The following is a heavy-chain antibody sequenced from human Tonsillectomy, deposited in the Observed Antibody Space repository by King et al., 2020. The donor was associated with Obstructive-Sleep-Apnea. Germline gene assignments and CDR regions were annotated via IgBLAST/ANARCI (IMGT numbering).Heavy chain of an antibody. D-gene: IGHD3-10*01. CDR1: GFTFSDYY. V-gene: IGHV3-11*01. CDR3: ERVDVGRGVITDY. Sequence: VQLVESGGGLVKPGGSLRLSCAASGFTFSDYYMSWRRQSPGKGLEWVSYISSSDSNIYYADSVKGRFTISRDNGKNSLYLQMNSLRAEDTAVYYCERVDVGRGVITDYWAQGTLVTVSS. CDR2: ISSSDSNI. J-gene: IGHJ4*02.